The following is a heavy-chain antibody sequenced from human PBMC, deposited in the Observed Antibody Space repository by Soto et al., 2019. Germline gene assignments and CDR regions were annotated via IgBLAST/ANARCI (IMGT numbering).Heavy chain of an antibody. D-gene: IGHD2-21*01. J-gene: IGHJ1*01. CDR3: ARDDQYCGGDCYYAEYFQH. Sequence: GGSLRLSCAASKFTFSSYGMHWVRQAPGKGLEWVAVIWYDGSNKYYADSVKSRFTISRDNSKNTLYLQMNSLRAEDTAVYYCARDDQYCGGDCYYAEYFQHWGQGTLVTVSS. V-gene: IGHV3-33*01. CDR1: KFTFSSYG. CDR2: IWYDGSNK.